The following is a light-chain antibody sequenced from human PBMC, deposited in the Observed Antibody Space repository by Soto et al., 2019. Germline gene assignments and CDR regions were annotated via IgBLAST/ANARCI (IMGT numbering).Light chain of an antibody. CDR3: QQYGGTRWT. Sequence: EIVLTQSPGTLSLAPGERATLSCRASQSVSSTYLAWYQQKPGQAPRLLIYGASNRATGIPDRFSGSGSGTDFTLTISRLEPEDFAVYSCQQYGGTRWTFGHVTNVDIK. V-gene: IGKV3-20*01. CDR1: QSVSSTY. J-gene: IGKJ1*01. CDR2: GAS.